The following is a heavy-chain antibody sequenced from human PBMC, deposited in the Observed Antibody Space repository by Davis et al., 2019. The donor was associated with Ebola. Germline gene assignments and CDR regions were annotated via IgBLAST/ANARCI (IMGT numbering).Heavy chain of an antibody. CDR1: GFTFSTYT. J-gene: IGHJ5*02. CDR2: ITRASGYI. D-gene: IGHD5-24*01. CDR3: ARALFYNLFNWLDP. V-gene: IGHV3-21*01. Sequence: PGGSLRLSCAASGFTFSTYTMNWVRQAPGKGLEWVSSITRASGYIYYADSVKGRFTISRDNAKNSLYLQMNSLRAEDTAVYYCARALFYNLFNWLDPWGQGTLVTVSS.